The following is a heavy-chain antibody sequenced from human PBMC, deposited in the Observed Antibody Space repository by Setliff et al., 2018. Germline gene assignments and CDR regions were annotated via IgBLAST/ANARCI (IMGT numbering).Heavy chain of an antibody. D-gene: IGHD2-2*01. Sequence: SETLSLTCTVSGASLSSGSNYWGWFRQPAGKGLEWIGRIYTTGTTNYSPSLTGRVTISADTSKNQISLKLTSMTAADTAVYFCARGRMRGSCSGPSCTYDPFDIWGQGTPVTVSS. CDR3: ARGRMRGSCSGPSCTYDPFDI. V-gene: IGHV4-61*02. CDR2: IYTTGTT. J-gene: IGHJ3*02. CDR1: GASLSSGSNY.